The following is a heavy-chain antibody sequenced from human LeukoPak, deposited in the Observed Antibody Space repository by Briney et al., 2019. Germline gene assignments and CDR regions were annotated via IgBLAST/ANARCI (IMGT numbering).Heavy chain of an antibody. J-gene: IGHJ4*02. CDR3: AKVNYYDSSGYYSPNVPSFDY. D-gene: IGHD3-22*01. V-gene: IGHV3-48*01. Sequence: GGSLRLSCAASGFTFSSYSMNWVRQAPGKGLEWVSYISSSGSTIYYADSVKGRFTISRDNSKNTLYLQMNSLRAEDTAVYYCAKVNYYDSSGYYSPNVPSFDYWGQGTLVTVSS. CDR1: GFTFSSYS. CDR2: ISSSGSTI.